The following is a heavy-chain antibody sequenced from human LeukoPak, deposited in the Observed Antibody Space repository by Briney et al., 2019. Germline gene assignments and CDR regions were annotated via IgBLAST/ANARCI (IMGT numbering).Heavy chain of an antibody. CDR1: GGSISSSSYY. Sequence: SETLSLTCTVSGGSISSSSYYWGWIRQPPGRGLEWIGSIYYSGSTYYNPSLKSRVTMSVNTSKNQSSLKLSSVTAADTAVYYCARHTGEQQLPNWFDPWGQGTLVTVSS. J-gene: IGHJ5*02. CDR3: ARHTGEQQLPNWFDP. V-gene: IGHV4-39*01. CDR2: IYYSGST. D-gene: IGHD6-13*01.